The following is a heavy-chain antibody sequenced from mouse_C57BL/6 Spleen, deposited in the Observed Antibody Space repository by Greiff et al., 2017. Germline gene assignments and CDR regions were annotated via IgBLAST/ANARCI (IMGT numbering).Heavy chain of an antibody. V-gene: IGHV1-64*01. CDR2: IHPNSGST. J-gene: IGHJ4*01. D-gene: IGHD1-1*01. CDR3: ALLTRVVGDCAMDY. CDR1: GYTFTSYW. Sequence: VQLQQPGAELVKPGASVKLSCKASGYTFTSYWMHWVKQRPGQGLEWIGMIHPNSGSTNYNEKFKSKATLTVDKSSSTAYMQLSSLTSEDSAVYYCALLTRVVGDCAMDYWCQGTSVTVSS.